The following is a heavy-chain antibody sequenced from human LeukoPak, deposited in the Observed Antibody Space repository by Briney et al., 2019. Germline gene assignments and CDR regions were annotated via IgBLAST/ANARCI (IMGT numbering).Heavy chain of an antibody. D-gene: IGHD1-26*01. CDR1: GGSISSCY. Sequence: ASETLSLTCTVSGGSISSCYWTWIRQSPGKGLEWIGYIYYSGSTNYNPSLKSRVTISVDTSKNQFSLKLTSVTAADTALYYCARRASGTYSYYFDSWGQGTLVTVSS. V-gene: IGHV4-59*08. CDR3: ARRASGTYSYYFDS. J-gene: IGHJ4*02. CDR2: IYYSGST.